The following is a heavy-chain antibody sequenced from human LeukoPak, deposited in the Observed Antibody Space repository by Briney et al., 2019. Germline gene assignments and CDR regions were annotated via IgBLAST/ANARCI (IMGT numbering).Heavy chain of an antibody. CDR2: LYYSGTT. CDR3: ARDPSAFGGYFL. Sequence: SDTLSLTCTVSSGSISSSGYYWSWIRQHPGKGLEWIGYLYYSGTTNYNPSLKGRVTISVDTSKNQFSLKLSSVTAADTAVYYCARDPSAFGGYFLWGQGTLVTVSS. J-gene: IGHJ4*02. V-gene: IGHV4-31*03. D-gene: IGHD2/OR15-2a*01. CDR1: SGSISSSGYY.